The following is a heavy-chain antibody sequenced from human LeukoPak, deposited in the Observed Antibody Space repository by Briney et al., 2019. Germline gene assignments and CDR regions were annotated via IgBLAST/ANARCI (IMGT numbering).Heavy chain of an antibody. V-gene: IGHV3-21*04. CDR2: ISSSSSYI. CDR1: GFTFSSYS. J-gene: IGHJ4*02. Sequence: PGGSLRLSCAASGFTFSSYSMNWVRQAPGKGLEWVSSISSSSSYIYYADSVKGRFTISRVNAKNSLYLQMNSLRAEDTAVYYCATDKIITIFGVVITPLFDYWGQGALVTVSS. D-gene: IGHD3-3*01. CDR3: ATDKIITIFGVVITPLFDY.